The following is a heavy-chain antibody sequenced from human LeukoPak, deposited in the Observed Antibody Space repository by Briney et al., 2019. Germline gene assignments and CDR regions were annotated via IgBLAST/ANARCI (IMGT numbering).Heavy chain of an antibody. Sequence: PGGSLRLSCAASGLTFSKFWMSWVRQAPGKGLEWVANIKQDGSEKYYVDSVKGRFTISRDNTENSLSLHMSSLTAEDAAVYYCAIYGLRVAGIDYWGQGTLVIVSS. CDR3: AIYGLRVAGIDY. CDR2: IKQDGSEK. V-gene: IGHV3-7*01. CDR1: GLTFSKFW. D-gene: IGHD6-19*01. J-gene: IGHJ4*02.